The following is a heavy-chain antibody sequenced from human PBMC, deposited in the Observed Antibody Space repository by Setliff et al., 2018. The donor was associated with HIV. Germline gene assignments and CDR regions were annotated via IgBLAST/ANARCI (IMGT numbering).Heavy chain of an antibody. CDR1: GGSITSGNYY. CDR3: ARPHSGRGGGAWFDP. CDR2: MIYGGDT. J-gene: IGHJ5*02. V-gene: IGHV4-39*01. Sequence: SETLSLTCRVYGGSITSGNYYWGWIRQAPGKGLEWIASMIYGGDTWYNPSLKSRVTIYVDTANNEISLRLSSVTAEDTAVYRCARPHSGRGGGAWFDPWGQGIQVTVS. D-gene: IGHD6-19*01.